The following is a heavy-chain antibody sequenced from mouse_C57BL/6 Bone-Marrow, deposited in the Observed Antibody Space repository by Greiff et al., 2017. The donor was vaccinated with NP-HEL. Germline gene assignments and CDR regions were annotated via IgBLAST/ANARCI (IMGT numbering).Heavy chain of an antibody. CDR3: ARSGGSRDYAMDY. D-gene: IGHD1-1*01. J-gene: IGHJ4*01. CDR2: INPSIGGT. V-gene: IGHV1-53*01. Sequence: QVQLQQPGTELVKPGASVKLSCKASGYTFTSYWMHWVKQRPGQGLEWIGNINPSIGGTNYNEKFKSKATLTVDKSSSTAYMQLSSLTSEDSAVYYCARSGGSRDYAMDYWGQGTSVTVSS. CDR1: GYTFTSYW.